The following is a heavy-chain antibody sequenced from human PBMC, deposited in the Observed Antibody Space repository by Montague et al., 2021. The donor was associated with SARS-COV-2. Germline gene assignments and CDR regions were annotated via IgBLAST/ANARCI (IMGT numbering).Heavy chain of an antibody. D-gene: IGHD2-15*01. CDR1: GVAVLRRS. J-gene: IGHJ4*02. Sequence: SETLSLTCTVSGVAVLRRSSDEHTPELRSLPYFVCCLPHGENTNYNPSLTSRVTMSVDTSKNQFSLKVNSVTAADTAVYYCARHYSATLPAVYWGQGTLVTVSS. CDR2: LPHGENT. CDR3: ARHYSATLPAVY. V-gene: IGHV4-59*08.